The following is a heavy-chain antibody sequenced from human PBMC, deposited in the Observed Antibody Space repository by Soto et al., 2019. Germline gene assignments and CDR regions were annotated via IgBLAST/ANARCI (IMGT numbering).Heavy chain of an antibody. J-gene: IGHJ6*02. CDR3: ASSNSSSWYGVDYYYGMDV. CDR1: GGSIGSSSYY. CDR2: IYYSGST. V-gene: IGHV4-39*01. Sequence: PSETLSLTCTVSGGSIGSSSYYWGWIRQPPGKGLEWIGSIYYSGSTYYNPSLKSRVTISVDTSKNQFSLKLSSVTAADTAVYYCASSNSSSWYGVDYYYGMDVWGQGTTVTVSS. D-gene: IGHD6-13*01.